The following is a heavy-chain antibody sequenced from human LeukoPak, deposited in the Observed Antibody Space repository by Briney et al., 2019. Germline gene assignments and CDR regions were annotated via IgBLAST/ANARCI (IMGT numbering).Heavy chain of an antibody. Sequence: SETLSLTCTVSDGSISSSSYYWGWIRQPPGKGLEWIGSIYYRGSTYYNPSLKSRVTMSVDTSKNQFSLKLSSATAADTAVYYCARQYYHGSGSSPSLYFDYWGQGTLVTVSS. J-gene: IGHJ4*02. D-gene: IGHD3-10*01. V-gene: IGHV4-39*01. CDR3: ARQYYHGSGSSPSLYFDY. CDR1: DGSISSSSYY. CDR2: IYYRGST.